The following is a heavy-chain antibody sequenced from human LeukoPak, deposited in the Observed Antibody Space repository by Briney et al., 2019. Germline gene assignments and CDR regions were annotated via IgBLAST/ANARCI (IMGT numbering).Heavy chain of an antibody. CDR3: AKAVAGLFDY. V-gene: IGHV3-23*01. CDR1: GFTFSSYA. Sequence: PGGSLRLSRAASGFTFSSYAMSWVRQAPGKGLEWVSTISGGFDNRYYADSVKGRFTISRDNSKNTVYLQMKSVRAEDTAVYYCAKAVAGLFDYWGQGSLVTVSS. D-gene: IGHD6-19*01. CDR2: ISGGFDNR. J-gene: IGHJ4*02.